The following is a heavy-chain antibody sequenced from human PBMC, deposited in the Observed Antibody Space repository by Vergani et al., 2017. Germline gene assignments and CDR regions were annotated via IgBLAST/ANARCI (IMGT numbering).Heavy chain of an antibody. V-gene: IGHV5-51*01. J-gene: IGHJ4*02. Sequence: EVELVQSGPEMRKPGESLKISCKGSEYSFGNYWIGWVRQMPGKGLEWMGIIYPADSDTRYSPSFQGQVTISADKSISTDFLQWDSLKASDTALYYCARHTTYTDSWGQGTLVTVSS. D-gene: IGHD1-1*01. CDR2: IYPADSDT. CDR3: ARHTTYTDS. CDR1: EYSFGNYW.